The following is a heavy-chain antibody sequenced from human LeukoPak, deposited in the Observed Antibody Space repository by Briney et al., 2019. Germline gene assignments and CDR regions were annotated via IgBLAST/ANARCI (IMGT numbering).Heavy chain of an antibody. CDR2: INPNSGGT. CDR3: AREDYGDYSVYFQH. V-gene: IGHV1-2*02. D-gene: IGHD4-17*01. Sequence: ASVKVSCKASGYTFTGYYMHWVRQAPGQGLEWMGWINPNSGGTSYAQKFQGRVTVTRDTSISTAYMELSRLRSDDTAVYYCAREDYGDYSVYFQHWGQGTLVTVSS. J-gene: IGHJ1*01. CDR1: GYTFTGYY.